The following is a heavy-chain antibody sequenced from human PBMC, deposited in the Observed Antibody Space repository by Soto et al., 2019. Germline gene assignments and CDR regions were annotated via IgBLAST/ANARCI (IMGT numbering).Heavy chain of an antibody. CDR3: AREGRYCSSTSCYGWWFDP. V-gene: IGHV4-34*01. D-gene: IGHD2-2*01. J-gene: IGHJ5*02. CDR1: GGSFSDYY. CDR2: INHSGST. Sequence: PSETLSLTCAVYGGSFSDYYWSWIRQPPGKGLEWIGEINHSGSTNYNPSLKSRVTISVDTSKNQFSLKLSSVTAADTAVYYCAREGRYCSSTSCYGWWFDPWGQGTLVTVSS.